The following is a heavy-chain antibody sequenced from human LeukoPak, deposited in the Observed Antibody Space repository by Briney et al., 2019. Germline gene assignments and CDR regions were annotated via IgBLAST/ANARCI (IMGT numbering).Heavy chain of an antibody. D-gene: IGHD3-22*01. CDR1: GGSISSYY. J-gene: IGHJ4*02. V-gene: IGHV4-59*01. CDR3: ARILRIYDSSGYYCAYFDY. Sequence: PSETLSLTCTVSGGSISSYYWSWIRQPPGKGLEWIGYIYYSGSTNYNPSLKSRVTISVDTSKNQFSLKLSSVTAADTAVYYCARILRIYDSSGYYCAYFDYWGQGTLVTVSS. CDR2: IYYSGST.